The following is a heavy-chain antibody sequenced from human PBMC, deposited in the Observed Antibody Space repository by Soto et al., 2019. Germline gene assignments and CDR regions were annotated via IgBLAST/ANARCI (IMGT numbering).Heavy chain of an antibody. J-gene: IGHJ4*02. V-gene: IGHV3-23*01. D-gene: IGHD5-12*01. CDR2: ISGSGGIT. Sequence: GASLRLSCAASGFTFSSYAMSCVRQAAGKGLERVSAISGSGGITYYADSANGRFTISRDDANCPLYLQMVSLRAEDTAVYYCAKPIVATSRFDYWGQGTLVTVYS. CDR1: GFTFSSYA. CDR3: AKPIVATSRFDY.